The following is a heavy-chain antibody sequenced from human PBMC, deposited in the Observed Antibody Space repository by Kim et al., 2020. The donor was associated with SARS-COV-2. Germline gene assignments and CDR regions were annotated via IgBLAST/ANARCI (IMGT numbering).Heavy chain of an antibody. Sequence: GGSLRLSCAASGFHFSDYAMMWVRQAPGKGLEWVASIIGTGTGAFHADSVQGRFSVSRDNSKNTLFLQLDNLRVGDTATYYCAKGKGHGLVDWFDPWGQG. CDR2: IIGTGTGA. J-gene: IGHJ5*02. CDR1: GFHFSDYA. V-gene: IGHV3-23*01. D-gene: IGHD6-19*01. CDR3: AKGKGHGLVDWFDP.